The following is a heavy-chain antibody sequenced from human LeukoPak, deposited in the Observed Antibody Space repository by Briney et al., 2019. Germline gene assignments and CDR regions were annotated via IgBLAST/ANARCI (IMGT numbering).Heavy chain of an antibody. V-gene: IGHV3-7*01. D-gene: IGHD1-26*01. CDR3: AKDGWGSYRFDY. Sequence: SGGSLRLSCAASGFTFSSYWMNWVRQAPGKGLEWVANIKQDGSEKYYVDSVKGRFTISRDNAKNSLYLQMNSLRAEDTAVYYCAKDGWGSYRFDYWGQGTLVTVSS. J-gene: IGHJ4*02. CDR1: GFTFSSYW. CDR2: IKQDGSEK.